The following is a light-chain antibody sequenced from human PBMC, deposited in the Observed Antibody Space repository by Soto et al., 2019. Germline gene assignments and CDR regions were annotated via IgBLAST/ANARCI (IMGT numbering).Light chain of an antibody. J-gene: IGLJ1*01. CDR3: SSYAGSNKAV. CDR1: SSDVGGYNY. Sequence: QSVLTPPPSASGSPGQSVTISCTGTSSDVGGYNYVSWYQQHPGKAPKLMIYEVSKRPSGVPDRFSGSKSGNTASLTVSGLQGEDEADYYCSSYAGSNKAVFGTGTKVTVL. V-gene: IGLV2-8*01. CDR2: EVS.